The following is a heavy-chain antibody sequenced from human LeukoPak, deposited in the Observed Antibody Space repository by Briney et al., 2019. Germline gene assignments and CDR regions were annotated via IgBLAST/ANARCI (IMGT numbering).Heavy chain of an antibody. CDR3: ARVGGSDYNFFDY. V-gene: IGHV4-34*01. D-gene: IGHD3-16*01. Sequence: PSETLSLTCAVYGGSFSGYYWSWIRQPPGKGLEWIGETNHSGSTNYNPSLKSRVTISVDASKNQFSLKLSSVTAADTAVYYCARVGGSDYNFFDYWGQGTLVTVSS. CDR1: GGSFSGYY. J-gene: IGHJ4*02. CDR2: TNHSGST.